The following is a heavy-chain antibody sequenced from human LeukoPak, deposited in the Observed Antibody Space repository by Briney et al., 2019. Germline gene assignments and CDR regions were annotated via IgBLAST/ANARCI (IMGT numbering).Heavy chain of an antibody. CDR1: GGSFSGYY. D-gene: IGHD1-26*01. CDR3: ARGGEVGAQSTFDI. Sequence: SETLSLTCAVYGGSFSGYYWSWIRQPPGKGLEWIGEINHSGSTNYNPSLKSRVTMSVDTSKNQFSLKVTSVTAADTAVYYCARGGEVGAQSTFDIWGQGTMVTVSS. CDR2: INHSGST. V-gene: IGHV4-34*01. J-gene: IGHJ3*02.